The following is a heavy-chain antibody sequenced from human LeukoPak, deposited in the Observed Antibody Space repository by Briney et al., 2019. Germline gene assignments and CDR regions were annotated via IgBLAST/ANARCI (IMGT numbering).Heavy chain of an antibody. CDR3: ARADCSSSSCPSKFDY. CDR1: GLTFGNSG. D-gene: IGHD2-2*01. CDR2: IWDDGSRK. J-gene: IGHJ4*02. Sequence: SLSLSRAVSGLTFGNSGPQCARPAPGKWRERVEFIWDDGSRKYHADSVKGRFPISRDNSNNTLYLQMNSLRVEDTAVYYCARADCSSSSCPSKFDYWGQGNLVTVSS. V-gene: IGHV3-33*01.